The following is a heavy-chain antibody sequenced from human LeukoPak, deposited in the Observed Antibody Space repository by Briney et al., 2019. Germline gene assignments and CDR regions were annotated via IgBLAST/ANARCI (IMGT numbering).Heavy chain of an antibody. J-gene: IGHJ3*02. CDR3: ARGLWGVAGRGDAFDI. CDR2: ISSSGSTI. D-gene: IGHD6-19*01. CDR1: GFTFSSYE. Sequence: GGSLRLSCAASGFTFSSYEMHWVRQAPGKGLEWVSYISSSGSTIYYADSVKGRFTISRDNAKSSLYLQMNSLRAEDTAVYYCARGLWGVAGRGDAFDIWGQGTMVTVSS. V-gene: IGHV3-48*03.